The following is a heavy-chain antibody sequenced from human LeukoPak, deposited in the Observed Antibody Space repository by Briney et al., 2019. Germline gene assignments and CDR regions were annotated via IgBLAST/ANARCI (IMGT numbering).Heavy chain of an antibody. CDR2: IRYDGSNK. Sequence: GGSLRLSCAASGFTFSSYGMHWVRQAPGKGLEWVAFIRYDGSNKYYADSVKGRFTISRDNSKNTLYLQMNSLRAEDTAVYYCMLVGATTQPPDYWGQGTLVTVSS. J-gene: IGHJ4*02. V-gene: IGHV3-30*02. D-gene: IGHD1-26*01. CDR3: MLVGATTQPPDY. CDR1: GFTFSSYG.